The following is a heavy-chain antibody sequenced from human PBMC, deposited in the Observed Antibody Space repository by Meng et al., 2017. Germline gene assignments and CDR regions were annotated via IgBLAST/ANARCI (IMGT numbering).Heavy chain of an antibody. CDR1: GFTVSSNY. V-gene: IGHV3-66*02. D-gene: IGHD6-6*01. Sequence: GQWGGSGGGFVQPGGSLRLSCAASGFTVSSNYMSWVRQAPGKGLEWVSVIYSGGSTYYADSVKGRFTISRDNSKNTLYLQMNSLRAEDTAVYYCARESMYNWFDPWGQGTLVTVSS. J-gene: IGHJ5*02. CDR2: IYSGGST. CDR3: ARESMYNWFDP.